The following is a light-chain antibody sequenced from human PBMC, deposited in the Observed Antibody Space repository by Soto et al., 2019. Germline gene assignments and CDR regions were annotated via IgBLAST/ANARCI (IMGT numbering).Light chain of an antibody. J-gene: IGLJ7*01. CDR1: SSNIGNNA. CDR3: ATWDDSLNGVV. V-gene: IGLV1-36*01. CDR2: YDD. Sequence: QSVLTQPPSVSEAPGQSVSISCSGGSSNIGNNAVQWYQQLPGKAPALIIYYDDLVPAGVSDRYSGSKSGTSASLAISVLQSEDEAEYFCATWDDSLNGVVFGGGTQLTVL.